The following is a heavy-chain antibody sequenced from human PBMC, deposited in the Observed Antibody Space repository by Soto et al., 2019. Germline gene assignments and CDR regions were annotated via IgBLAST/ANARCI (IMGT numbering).Heavy chain of an antibody. V-gene: IGHV3-9*01. CDR1: GFTFDDYA. Sequence: PGGSLRLSCAASGFTFDDYAMHWVRQAPGKGLEWVSGISWNSGSIGYADSVKGRFTISRDNAKNSLYLQMNSLRAEDTALYYCAKATYYYESSGYYDYWGQGTLVTVSS. CDR2: ISWNSGSI. D-gene: IGHD3-22*01. J-gene: IGHJ4*02. CDR3: AKATYYYESSGYYDY.